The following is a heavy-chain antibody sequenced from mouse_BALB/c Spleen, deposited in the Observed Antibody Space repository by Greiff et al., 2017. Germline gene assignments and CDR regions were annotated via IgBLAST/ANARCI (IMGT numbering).Heavy chain of an antibody. J-gene: IGHJ3*01. D-gene: IGHD2-10*01. CDR2: ILPGSGST. Sequence: QVQLQQSGAELMKPGASVKISCKATGYTFSSYWIEWVKQRPGHGLEWIGEILPGSGSTNYNEKFKGKATFTADTSSNTAYMQLSSLTSEDSAVYYCARRAYYGNHFAYWGQGTLVTVSA. CDR1: GYTFSSYW. CDR3: ARRAYYGNHFAY. V-gene: IGHV1-9*01.